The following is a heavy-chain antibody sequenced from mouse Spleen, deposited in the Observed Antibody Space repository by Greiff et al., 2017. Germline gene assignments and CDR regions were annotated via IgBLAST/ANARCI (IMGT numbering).Heavy chain of an antibody. CDR1: GYTFTSYW. D-gene: IGHD4-1*01. CDR2: IDPSDSYT. CDR3: ALTGTRYFDV. Sequence: QVQLQQPGAELVRPGTSVKLSCKASGYTFTSYWMHWVKQRPGQGLEWIGVIDPSDSYTNYNQKFKGKATLTVNTSSSTAYMQLSSLTSEDSAVYYCALTGTRYFDVWGAGTTVTVSS. J-gene: IGHJ1*01. V-gene: IGHV1-59*01.